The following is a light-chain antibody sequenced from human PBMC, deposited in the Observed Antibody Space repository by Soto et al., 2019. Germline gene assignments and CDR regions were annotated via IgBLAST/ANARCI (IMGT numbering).Light chain of an antibody. Sequence: NFLLTQPHSVSESPGKTVTISCTRSSGSIASNYVQWYQQRPGSAPTTVIYEDNQRPSGVPDRFSGSIDSSSNSASLTISGLKTEDEADYYCQSYDSSIVVFGGGTKLTLL. CDR1: SGSIASNY. V-gene: IGLV6-57*04. CDR3: QSYDSSIVV. CDR2: EDN. J-gene: IGLJ2*01.